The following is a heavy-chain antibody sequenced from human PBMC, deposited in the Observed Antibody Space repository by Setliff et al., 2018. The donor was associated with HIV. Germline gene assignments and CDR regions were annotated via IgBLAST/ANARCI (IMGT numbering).Heavy chain of an antibody. CDR1: GLTFTSYA. CDR3: ARHSSSWGYYFDY. CDR2: ITGSGRST. J-gene: IGHJ4*02. Sequence: GGSLRLSCAASGLTFTSYAMTWVRQAPGKGLEWVSGITGSGRSTYYADSVKDRFTISRDNSKNSLYLQMNSLRAEDTAVYYCARHSSSWGYYFDYWGQGTLVTVSS. D-gene: IGHD6-13*01. V-gene: IGHV3-23*01.